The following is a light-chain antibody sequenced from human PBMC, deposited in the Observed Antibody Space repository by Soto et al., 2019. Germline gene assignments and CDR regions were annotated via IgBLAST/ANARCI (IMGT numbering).Light chain of an antibody. J-gene: IGKJ4*01. CDR3: QQYDNLRRSLT. CDR2: DAS. V-gene: IGKV1-33*01. CDR1: QDISNY. Sequence: DIPMTQSPSSLSASVGDRVTITCQASQDISNYLNWYQQKPGKAPKLLIYDASNLETGVPSRFSGSGSGTDFTFTISSLQPEDIATYYCQQYDNLRRSLTFGGGTKVEIK.